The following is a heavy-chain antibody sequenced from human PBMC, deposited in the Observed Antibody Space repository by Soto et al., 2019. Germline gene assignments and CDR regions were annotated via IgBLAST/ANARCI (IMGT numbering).Heavy chain of an antibody. Sequence: QVQLVESGGGVVQPGRSLRLSCAASGFTFSSYAMHWVRQAPGKGLEWVAVISYDGSNKYYADSVTGRFTISRDNSKNTLYLQMNSLRAEDTAVYYCAREATWLRLIEGGLGYWGQGTLVTVSS. CDR3: AREATWLRLIEGGLGY. V-gene: IGHV3-30-3*01. J-gene: IGHJ4*02. D-gene: IGHD5-12*01. CDR2: ISYDGSNK. CDR1: GFTFSSYA.